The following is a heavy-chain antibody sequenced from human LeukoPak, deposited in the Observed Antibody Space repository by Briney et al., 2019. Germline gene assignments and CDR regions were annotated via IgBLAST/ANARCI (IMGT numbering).Heavy chain of an antibody. J-gene: IGHJ4*02. CDR3: ARERSDFWSGYYFDY. CDR2: INPNSGGT. Sequence: GASVKVSCKASGYTFTGYYMHWVRQAPGQGLEWMGWINPNSGGTNYAQKFQGRVTMTRDTSISTAYMELSRLRSDDTAVYYCARERSDFWSGYYFDYWGQGTLVTVSS. CDR1: GYTFTGYY. D-gene: IGHD3-3*01. V-gene: IGHV1-2*02.